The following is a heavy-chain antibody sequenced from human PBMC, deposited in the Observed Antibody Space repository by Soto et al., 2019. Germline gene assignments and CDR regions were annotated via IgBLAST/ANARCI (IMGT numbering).Heavy chain of an antibody. Sequence: GAAVKASCKTSGYTFTSYDINWVRQATGQGLEWMGWMNPNSGNTGYAQKFQGRVTMTRNTSISTAYMELSSLRSEDTAVYYCARNTYDYDAIGYYYVDNWFDPWGQGTLVTVSS. D-gene: IGHD3-22*01. V-gene: IGHV1-8*01. CDR1: GYTFTSYD. CDR3: ARNTYDYDAIGYYYVDNWFDP. CDR2: MNPNSGNT. J-gene: IGHJ5*02.